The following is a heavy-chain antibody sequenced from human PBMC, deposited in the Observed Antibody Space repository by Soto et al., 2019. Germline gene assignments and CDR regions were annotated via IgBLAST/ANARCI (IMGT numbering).Heavy chain of an antibody. Sequence: QVQLVQSGAEVKKPGASVKVSCKASGYTFTSYDINWVRQATGQGLEWMGWMNPNSGNTGYAQKFQGRVTMTRNTSISTAYMELSSLRSEDTAVYYCARGHYYDFRSPDDAFDIWGQGTMVTVSS. J-gene: IGHJ3*02. V-gene: IGHV1-8*01. D-gene: IGHD3-3*01. CDR1: GYTFTSYD. CDR3: ARGHYYDFRSPDDAFDI. CDR2: MNPNSGNT.